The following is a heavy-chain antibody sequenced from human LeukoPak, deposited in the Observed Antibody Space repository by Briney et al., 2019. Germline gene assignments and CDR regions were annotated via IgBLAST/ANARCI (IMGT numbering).Heavy chain of an antibody. CDR3: ARPLLYYYGSEIYFWFDP. D-gene: IGHD3-10*01. Sequence: PGRSLRLSRAASGFTFITYWIGCVLHAPGKGLDLVVNIKLDGLVKYYVDSVKGRFTISRDNAKNSLSLQMNSLRAEDTAVYYCARPLLYYYGSEIYFWFDPWGQGTLVTVSS. CDR2: IKLDGLVK. J-gene: IGHJ5*02. V-gene: IGHV3-7*01. CDR1: GFTFITYW.